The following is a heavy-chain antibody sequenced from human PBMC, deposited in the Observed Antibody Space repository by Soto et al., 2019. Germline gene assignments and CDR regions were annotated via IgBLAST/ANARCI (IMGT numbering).Heavy chain of an antibody. Sequence: EVRLVESGGGLVKPGGSLRLSCAASGIPFSNYVMNWVRQAPGKGLEWVSSISSSGSYTHYADSGKGRFTISRDNAKKSLYLQVDSLRGDDTAVYYCTRGDSSGHYSWGQGTLVTVSS. CDR2: ISSSGSYT. CDR3: TRGDSSGHYS. J-gene: IGHJ4*02. CDR1: GIPFSNYV. V-gene: IGHV3-21*01. D-gene: IGHD3-22*01.